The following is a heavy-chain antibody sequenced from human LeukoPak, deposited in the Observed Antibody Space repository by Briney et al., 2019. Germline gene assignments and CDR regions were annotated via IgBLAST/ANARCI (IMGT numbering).Heavy chain of an antibody. J-gene: IGHJ4*02. Sequence: ASVKVSCKASGYTFTGYYMNWVRQAPGQGLEWTGSINPNSGGTNYAQKFQGRVTMTRDTSISTAYMELSRLTSGDTAVYYCARVRGAIDYWGQGTLVTVSS. V-gene: IGHV1-2*02. CDR1: GYTFTGYY. CDR2: INPNSGGT. D-gene: IGHD1-26*01. CDR3: ARVRGAIDY.